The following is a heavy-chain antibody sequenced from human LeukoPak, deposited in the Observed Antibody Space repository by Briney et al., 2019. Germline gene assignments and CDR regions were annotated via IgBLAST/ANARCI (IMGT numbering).Heavy chain of an antibody. CDR3: ARHGLGYCSSTSCYGFDY. Sequence: GESLKISCKGSGYSFTSYWISWVRQMPGKGLEWMGRIDPSDSYTNYSPSFQGHVTISADKSISTAYLQWSSLKASDTAMYYCARHGLGYCSSTSCYGFDYWGRGTLVTVSS. CDR1: GYSFTSYW. J-gene: IGHJ4*02. CDR2: IDPSDSYT. D-gene: IGHD2-2*01. V-gene: IGHV5-10-1*01.